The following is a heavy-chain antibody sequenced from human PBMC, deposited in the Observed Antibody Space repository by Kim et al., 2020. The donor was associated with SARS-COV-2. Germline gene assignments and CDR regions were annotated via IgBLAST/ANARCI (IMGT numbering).Heavy chain of an antibody. J-gene: IGHJ4*02. CDR3: SIAADSSGYYQVDY. CDR1: GFTFSSYG. CDR2: ISYDGSNK. Sequence: GGSLRLSCAASGFTFSSYGMHWVRQAPGKGLEWVAVISYDGSNKYYAGSVKGRFTISRDNSKNTLYLQMNSLRAGDTAVYYCSIAADSSGYYQVDYWGQGSLVTGSS. D-gene: IGHD3-22*01. V-gene: IGHV3-30*03.